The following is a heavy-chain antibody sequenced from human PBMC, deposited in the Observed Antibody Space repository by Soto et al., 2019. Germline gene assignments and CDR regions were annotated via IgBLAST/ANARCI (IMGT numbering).Heavy chain of an antibody. D-gene: IGHD2-2*01. V-gene: IGHV4-59*01. CDR1: GGSISSYY. Sequence: SETLSLTCTVSGGSISSYYWSWIRQPPGKGLEWVWYSCYNGSTNYNPSLQSRVTISVDTSKNNYSLMLSSVTAADTAVYYCARVRYGYSSSTSCARGWFDPWGQGTLVTVSS. J-gene: IGHJ5*02. CDR2: SCYNGST. CDR3: ARVRYGYSSSTSCARGWFDP.